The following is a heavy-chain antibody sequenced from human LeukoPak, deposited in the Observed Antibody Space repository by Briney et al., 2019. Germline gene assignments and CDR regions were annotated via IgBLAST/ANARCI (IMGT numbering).Heavy chain of an antibody. Sequence: AETLSLTCTASTGSISTYYLSWIRQPPGKGLEWIGYIYNNGITNYNPSLKNRRTISVDMSKTQFSLKLSSVTAADTAVYYCARLVYDTSDYYYFDYWGQGTLVTVSS. CDR1: TGSISTYY. CDR2: IYNNGIT. J-gene: IGHJ4*02. V-gene: IGHV4-4*09. CDR3: ARLVYDTSDYYYFDY. D-gene: IGHD3-22*01.